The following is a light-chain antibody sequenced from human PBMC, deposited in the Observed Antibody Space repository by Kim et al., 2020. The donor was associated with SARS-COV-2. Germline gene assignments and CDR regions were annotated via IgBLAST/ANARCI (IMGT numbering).Light chain of an antibody. V-gene: IGLV6-57*01. J-gene: IGLJ3*02. CDR2: EDH. CDR1: SDRIVREF. Sequence: KTVIISCTRRSDRIVREFGEWVQQRPGSCPTTGIYEDHKRPSGVPDRFLGSLDSSPNSASLTISGMRTEDEAVYYCQAYDENIWGFGGGT. CDR3: QAYDENIWG.